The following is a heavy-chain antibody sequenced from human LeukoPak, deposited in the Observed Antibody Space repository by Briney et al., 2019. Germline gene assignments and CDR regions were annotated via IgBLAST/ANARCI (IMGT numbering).Heavy chain of an antibody. CDR2: ISYDGNKK. D-gene: IGHD6-13*01. Sequence: GGSLRLSCAASGFIFSDYGMHWVRQTPGKGLEWVAVISYDGNKKYYADSVKGRFTISRDNSKNTLYLQMNSLRAEDTAVYYCAKTRPLNSSSWSHGDYWGQGTLVTVSS. V-gene: IGHV3-30*18. CDR3: AKTRPLNSSSWSHGDY. J-gene: IGHJ4*02. CDR1: GFIFSDYG.